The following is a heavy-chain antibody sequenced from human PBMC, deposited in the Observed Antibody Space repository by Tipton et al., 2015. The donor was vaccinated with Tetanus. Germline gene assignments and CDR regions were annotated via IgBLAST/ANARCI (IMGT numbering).Heavy chain of an antibody. CDR3: ARVRGSYYLLDY. CDR2: MYSGGDT. CDR1: GFIVSSHY. V-gene: IGHV3-53*01. D-gene: IGHD1-26*01. Sequence: VQLVQSGGGLIQPGGSLRLSCVASGFIVSSHYMSWVRQAPGKGLEWVSVMYSGGDTYYVDSVKGRFSISRDNAKNTLYLQMNSLRVEDTAVYYCARVRGSYYLLDYWGQGALVTVSS. J-gene: IGHJ4*02.